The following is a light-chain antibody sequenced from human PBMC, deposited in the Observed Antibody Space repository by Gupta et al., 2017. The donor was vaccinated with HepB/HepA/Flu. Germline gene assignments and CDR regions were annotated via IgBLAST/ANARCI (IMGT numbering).Light chain of an antibody. CDR2: GNS. J-gene: IGLJ2*01. V-gene: IGLV1-40*01. CDR1: SSNIGAGYD. CDR3: QYYDSSSSARV. Sequence: QSVLTQPPSVSGAPGQTVTISCTGRSSNIGAGYDVHWHQHLPATAPKLLCDGNSNRPSGVPDRFSASKAGTSAYLTITGLQAEEEADYYCQYYDSSSSARVFGGGIKLTVL.